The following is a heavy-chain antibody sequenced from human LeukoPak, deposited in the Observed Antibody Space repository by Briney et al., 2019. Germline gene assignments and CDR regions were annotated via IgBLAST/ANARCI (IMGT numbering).Heavy chain of an antibody. CDR3: ARHSYDYVWGSYPEGAFDI. Sequence: SETLSLTCAVYGGSFSGYYWSWIRQPPGKGLEWIGYIYYSGSTNYNPSLKSRVTISVDTSKNQFSLKLSSVTAADTAVYYCARHSYDYVWGSYPEGAFDIWGQGTMVTVSS. J-gene: IGHJ3*02. CDR1: GGSFSGYY. D-gene: IGHD3-16*02. V-gene: IGHV4-59*08. CDR2: IYYSGST.